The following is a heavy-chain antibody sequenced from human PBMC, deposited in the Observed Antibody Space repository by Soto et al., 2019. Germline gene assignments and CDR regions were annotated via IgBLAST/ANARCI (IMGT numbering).Heavy chain of an antibody. CDR2: INVYNGNT. V-gene: IGHV1-18*01. J-gene: IGHJ5*02. CDR1: GYTFTNYG. Sequence: ASVKVSCKASGYTFTNYGISWVRQAPGQGLEWMGWINVYNGNTKYAQKAQGRVTMTTDTSTSTAYMELRSLRSDDTAVYYCARGVGSGSYYNQYNWFDPWGQGNLVTVSS. D-gene: IGHD3-10*01. CDR3: ARGVGSGSYYNQYNWFDP.